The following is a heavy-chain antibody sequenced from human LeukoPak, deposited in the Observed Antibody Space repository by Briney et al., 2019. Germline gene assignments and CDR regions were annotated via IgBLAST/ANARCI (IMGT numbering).Heavy chain of an antibody. J-gene: IGHJ4*02. CDR3: ATNGEYYYDSSGYYPSALDY. CDR2: IIPIFGTA. CDR1: GGTFSIYA. V-gene: IGHV1-69*13. Sequence: ASVKVSCKASGGTFSIYAISWVRQAPGQGLERIGGIIPIFGTANYAQKFQGRVTITADESTSTAYMELSSLRSEDTAVYYCATNGEYYYDSSGYYPSALDYWGQGTLVTVSS. D-gene: IGHD3-22*01.